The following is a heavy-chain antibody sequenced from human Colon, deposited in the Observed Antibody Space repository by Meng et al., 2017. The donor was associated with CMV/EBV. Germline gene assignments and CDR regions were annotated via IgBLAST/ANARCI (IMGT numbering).Heavy chain of an antibody. V-gene: IGHV3-23*01. D-gene: IGHD3-22*01. CDR2: ISGSGGST. J-gene: IGHJ4*02. CDR1: VFTFSSYA. Sequence: GESLKISCAASVFTFSSYAMSWVRQAPGKGLEWVSAISGSGGSTYYADSVKGRFTISRDNSKNTLYLQMNSLRAEDTAVYYCAKVESDYYDESGDYYGVLPDYWGQGTLVTVSS. CDR3: AKVESDYYDESGDYYGVLPDY.